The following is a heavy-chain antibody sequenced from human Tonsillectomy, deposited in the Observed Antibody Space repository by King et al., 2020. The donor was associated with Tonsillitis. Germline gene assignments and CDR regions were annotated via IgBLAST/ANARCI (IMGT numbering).Heavy chain of an antibody. J-gene: IGHJ4*02. CDR3: AKPPLRDRSTFDY. CDR2: ISYDGSNK. D-gene: IGHD6-6*01. Sequence: VQLVESGGGVVQPGRSLRLSCAASGFTFSSYGMHWVRQAPGKGLEWVAVISYDGSNKYYADSVKCRFTISRDNSKNTLYLQMNSLRAEDTAVYYCAKPPLRDRSTFDYWGQGTLVTVSS. CDR1: GFTFSSYG. V-gene: IGHV3-30*18.